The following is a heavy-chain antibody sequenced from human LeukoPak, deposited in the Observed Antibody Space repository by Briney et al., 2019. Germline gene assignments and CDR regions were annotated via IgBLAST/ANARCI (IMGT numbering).Heavy chain of an antibody. Sequence: GGSLRLSCAASGFIFSSYGMHWVRQVPGKGLEWVARIWHDGSNDDYADSVKGRFTISRDNSKNTLYLQMNSLRAEDTAIYYCAKVTGDYYDTSGAFDYWGQGTLVTVSS. CDR1: GFIFSSYG. D-gene: IGHD3-22*01. J-gene: IGHJ4*02. CDR3: AKVTGDYYDTSGAFDY. CDR2: IWHDGSND. V-gene: IGHV3-33*06.